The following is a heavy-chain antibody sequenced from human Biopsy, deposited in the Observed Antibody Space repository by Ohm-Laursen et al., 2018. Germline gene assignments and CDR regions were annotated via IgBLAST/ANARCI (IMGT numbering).Heavy chain of an antibody. Sequence: ASVKVSCNASSYTFTDYNIHWTRQAPGQGLEWLGYINCKTGATNYAQKFQGTVSMTRNTTISTAYLALSSLRSADSAIYYCARDPLNGHKHFDYWGQGSLVTVSS. CDR3: ARDPLNGHKHFDY. CDR2: INCKTGAT. D-gene: IGHD2-8*01. CDR1: SYTFTDYN. V-gene: IGHV1-2*02. J-gene: IGHJ4*02.